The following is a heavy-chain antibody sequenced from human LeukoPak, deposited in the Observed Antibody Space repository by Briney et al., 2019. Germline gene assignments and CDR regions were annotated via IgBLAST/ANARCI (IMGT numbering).Heavy chain of an antibody. D-gene: IGHD6-13*01. V-gene: IGHV5-10-1*01. CDR1: GYSFTSYW. Sequence: GESLKISCKGSGYSFTSYWISWVRQMPGKGLEWMGRIDPSDSYTNYSPSFQGHVTISADKSTSTAYLQWSSLKASDTAMYYCARESIAAAPEGYWGQGTLVTVSS. CDR3: ARESIAAAPEGY. J-gene: IGHJ4*02. CDR2: IDPSDSYT.